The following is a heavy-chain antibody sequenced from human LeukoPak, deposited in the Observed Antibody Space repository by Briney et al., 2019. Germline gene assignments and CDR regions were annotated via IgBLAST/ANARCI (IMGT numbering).Heavy chain of an antibody. CDR3: AKLPVAGLYFDY. CDR2: ISGSGGRT. Sequence: GGSLRLSCAASGFTFSSYAMTWVRQAPGKGLEWISAISGSGGRTYYVDSVKGRFTISRDNSKNTLYLQMNSLRVEDTAAYYCAKLPVAGLYFDYWGQGILVTVSS. V-gene: IGHV3-23*01. D-gene: IGHD6-19*01. J-gene: IGHJ4*02. CDR1: GFTFSSYA.